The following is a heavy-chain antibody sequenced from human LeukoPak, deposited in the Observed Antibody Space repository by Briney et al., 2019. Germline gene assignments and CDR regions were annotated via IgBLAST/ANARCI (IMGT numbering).Heavy chain of an antibody. CDR1: GFTFSSYA. J-gene: IGHJ4*02. V-gene: IGHV3-30*04. CDR3: ARGIWFGDH. D-gene: IGHD3-10*01. CDR2: ISYDGSNK. Sequence: PGGSLRLSCAASGFTFSSYATHWVRQAPGKGLEWVAVISYDGSNKYYADSVKGRFTISRDNSKNTLYLQMNSLRAEDTAVYYCARGIWFGDHWGQGTLVTVSS.